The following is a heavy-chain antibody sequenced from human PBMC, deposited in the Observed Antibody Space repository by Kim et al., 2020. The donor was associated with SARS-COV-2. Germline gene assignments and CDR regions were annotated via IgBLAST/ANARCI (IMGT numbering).Heavy chain of an antibody. CDR3: AQLPRGSSSSSHY. D-gene: IGHD6-6*01. J-gene: IGHJ4*02. Sequence: YADSVKGRFTISRDNSKNTLYLQMNSLRAEDTAVYYCAQLPRGSSSSSHYWGQGTLVTVSS. V-gene: IGHV3-30*02.